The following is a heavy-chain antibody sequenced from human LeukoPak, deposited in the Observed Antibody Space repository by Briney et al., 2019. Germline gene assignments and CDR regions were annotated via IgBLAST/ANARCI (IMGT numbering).Heavy chain of an antibody. V-gene: IGHV3-74*01. Sequence: GGSLRLSCAASGFTFSNYWMHWVRQIPGKGLMCVSRINIDGTSTSYADSVKGRFTISRDNAKNALYLQMNSLRAEDTAVYYCARGSNDWYGIDYWGQGAL. J-gene: IGHJ4*02. CDR2: INIDGTST. CDR3: ARGSNDWYGIDY. D-gene: IGHD3-9*01. CDR1: GFTFSNYW.